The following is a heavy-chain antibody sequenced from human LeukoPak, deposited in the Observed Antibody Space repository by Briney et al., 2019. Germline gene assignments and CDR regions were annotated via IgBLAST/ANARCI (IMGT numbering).Heavy chain of an antibody. D-gene: IGHD5-18*01. CDR2: ISGSGGIT. V-gene: IGHV3-23*01. J-gene: IGHJ4*02. Sequence: GGSLRLSCAASGFTFSSYDMSWVRQAPGKGLEWVSAISGSGGITYYPDSEKGRFTVSRDNSKNTQYLQMNSLRAEDTAIYYCAKRLPFYYDYWGQGILVTVSS. CDR3: AKRLPFYYDY. CDR1: GFTFSSYD.